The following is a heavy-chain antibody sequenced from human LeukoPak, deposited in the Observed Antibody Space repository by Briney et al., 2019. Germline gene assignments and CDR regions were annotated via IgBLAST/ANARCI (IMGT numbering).Heavy chain of an antibody. V-gene: IGHV4-39*01. D-gene: IGHD3-9*01. CDR3: ASSRYFDWSRFDP. CDR2: IYYSGST. J-gene: IGHJ5*02. CDR1: GGSISSSSYY. Sequence: SETLSLTRTVSGGSISSSSYYWGWIRQPPGKGLEWIGSIYYSGSTYYNPSLKSRVTISADTSKNQFSLKLSSVTAADTAVYYCASSRYFDWSRFDPWGQGTLVTVSS.